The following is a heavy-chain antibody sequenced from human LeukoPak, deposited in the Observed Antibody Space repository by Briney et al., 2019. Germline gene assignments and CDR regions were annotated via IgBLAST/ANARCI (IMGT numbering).Heavy chain of an antibody. Sequence: ASVKVSCKASGDTFSDYAISWVQQAPGQGLEWMGRIIPILSLANYAQKFQGRVTITADKSTSTAFLELSSLTFDDTAVYYCARPTGTQDYYGMDVWGQGTTVSVSS. CDR1: GDTFSDYA. CDR3: ARPTGTQDYYGMDV. CDR2: IIPILSLA. D-gene: IGHD4-17*01. V-gene: IGHV1-69*04. J-gene: IGHJ6*02.